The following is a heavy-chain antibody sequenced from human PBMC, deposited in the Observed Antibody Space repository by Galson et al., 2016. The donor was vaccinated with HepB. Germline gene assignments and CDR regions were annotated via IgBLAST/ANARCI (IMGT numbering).Heavy chain of an antibody. CDR3: ARHEGMGSSWYSVWFDP. CDR2: VYYSGST. J-gene: IGHJ5*02. V-gene: IGHV4-39*01. D-gene: IGHD6-13*01. Sequence: ETLSLTCTASGGSISSRSYYWGWIRQPPGKGLEWIGGVYYSGSTYHNPSLKSRVTISVDKSKNPFSLKLSSVTAADTAVYYCARHEGMGSSWYSVWFDPWGQGTLVIVSS. CDR1: GGSISSRSYY.